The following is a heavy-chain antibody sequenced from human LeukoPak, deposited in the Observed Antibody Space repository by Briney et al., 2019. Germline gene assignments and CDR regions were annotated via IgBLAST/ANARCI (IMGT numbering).Heavy chain of an antibody. D-gene: IGHD3-3*01. CDR2: FDPEEAKM. J-gene: IGHJ4*02. CDR1: GNSLSELS. Sequence: ASVTVSCKVSGNSLSELSIQWVRQPPGKGLECVGGFDPEEAKMVYAQNFQGRVTMTEDTSTQTAYMELSGLTSGDTAVYYCTTRSGDFWSGFVNWGQGTLVTVSS. CDR3: TTRSGDFWSGFVN. V-gene: IGHV1-24*01.